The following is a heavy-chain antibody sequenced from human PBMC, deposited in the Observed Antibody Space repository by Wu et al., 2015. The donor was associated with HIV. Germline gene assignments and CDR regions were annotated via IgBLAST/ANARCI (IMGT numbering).Heavy chain of an antibody. CDR1: GYTFVDYF. CDR2: MNPYRGAV. V-gene: IGHV1-2*02. Sequence: QVHLVQSGAVMKKPGSSVRISCEASGYTFVDYFIHWIRHVPGKGLEWMGWMNPYRGAVNYARNFQGRVAMTRQLSVDPDNTDRGTAYMELSGLTSADTADYYCVRRAVCDHCGNFHFQHWGQGT. CDR3: VRRAVCDHCGNFHFQH. J-gene: IGHJ1*01. D-gene: IGHD2-21*01.